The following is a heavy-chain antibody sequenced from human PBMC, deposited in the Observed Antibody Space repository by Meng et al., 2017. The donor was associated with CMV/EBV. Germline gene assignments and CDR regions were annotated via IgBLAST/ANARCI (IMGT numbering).Heavy chain of an antibody. D-gene: IGHD3-3*01. CDR3: TRGYDFWSGYFSDHAFDI. J-gene: IGHJ3*02. V-gene: IGHV3-49*04. Sequence: GESLKISCTASRFTFGDYSMSWVRQAPGKGLEWVGFIRSKAYGGPTEYAASVKGRFSISRDDSKSIAYLQMNSLKTEDTAVYYCTRGYDFWSGYFSDHAFDIWGQGTMVTVSS. CDR2: IRSKAYGGPT. CDR1: RFTFGDYS.